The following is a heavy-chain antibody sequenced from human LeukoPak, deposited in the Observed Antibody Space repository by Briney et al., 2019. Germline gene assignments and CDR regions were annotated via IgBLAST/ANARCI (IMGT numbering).Heavy chain of an antibody. CDR3: AREEGMHGDYSFDY. CDR2: IIPIFGTA. D-gene: IGHD4-17*01. J-gene: IGHJ4*02. V-gene: IGHV1-69*13. CDR1: GGTFSSYA. Sequence: SVKVSCKASGGTFSSYAISWVRQAPGQGLEWMGGIIPIFGTANYAQKSQGRVTITADESTSTAYMELSSLRSEDTAVYYCAREEGMHGDYSFDYWGQGTLVTVSS.